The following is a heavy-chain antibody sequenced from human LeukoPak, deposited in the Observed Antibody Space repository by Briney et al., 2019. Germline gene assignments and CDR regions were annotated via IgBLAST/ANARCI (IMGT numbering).Heavy chain of an antibody. CDR1: GFTFDDYA. J-gene: IGHJ4*02. CDR3: AKEDRRGRHFDY. Sequence: PGRSLRLSCAASGFTFDDYAMHWVRQAPGKGLEWVSDISWNSGSLGYADSVKGRFTIPRDNAKNSLYLQMNSLRAEDTALYYCAKEDRRGRHFDYWGQGTLVTISS. V-gene: IGHV3-9*01. CDR2: ISWNSGSL. D-gene: IGHD3-16*01.